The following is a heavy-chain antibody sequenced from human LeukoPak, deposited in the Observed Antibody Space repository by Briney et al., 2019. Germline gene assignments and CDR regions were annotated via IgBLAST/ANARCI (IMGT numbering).Heavy chain of an antibody. V-gene: IGHV3-23*01. CDR3: AKGRRVYYDSSGYYGRDAFDI. CDR1: GFTFSSYA. J-gene: IGHJ3*02. CDR2: ISGSGGST. D-gene: IGHD3-22*01. Sequence: GGSLRVSCAASGFTFSSYAINWVRQAPGNGLEWVSAISGSGGSTYYADSVKGRFTIPRDHSKNTLYPQMNSLRPEDTAVYYCAKGRRVYYDSSGYYGRDAFDIWGQGTMVTVSS.